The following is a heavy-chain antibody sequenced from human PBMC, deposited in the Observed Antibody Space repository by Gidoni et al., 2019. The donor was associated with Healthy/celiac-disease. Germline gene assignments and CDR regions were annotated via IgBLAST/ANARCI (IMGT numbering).Heavy chain of an antibody. Sequence: QVQLQQWGAGLLKPSETLSLTCAVYGGSFSGYYWSWIRQPPGKGLEWIGEINHSGSTNYNPSLKSRVTISVDTSKNQFSLKLSSVTAADTAVYYCAREIAAAGAWHYYYYYMDVWGKGTTVTVSS. CDR1: GGSFSGYY. CDR3: AREIAAAGAWHYYYYYMDV. J-gene: IGHJ6*03. D-gene: IGHD6-13*01. V-gene: IGHV4-34*01. CDR2: INHSGST.